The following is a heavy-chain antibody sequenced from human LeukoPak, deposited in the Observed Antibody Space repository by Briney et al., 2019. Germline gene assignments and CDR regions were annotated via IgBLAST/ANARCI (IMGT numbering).Heavy chain of an antibody. CDR1: GGSISSGDYY. CDR3: VSPYCYESRIDP. V-gene: IGHV4-30-4*01. J-gene: IGHJ5*02. Sequence: SETLSLTCTVSGGSISSGDYYWSWIRQPPGKGLEWIAYMYYSGSTYYNPSLKSRATMSADTSKNQLSLKLGSVPAAAAAVYYCVSPYCYESRIDPWGEGILVTVSS. CDR2: MYYSGST. D-gene: IGHD3-22*01.